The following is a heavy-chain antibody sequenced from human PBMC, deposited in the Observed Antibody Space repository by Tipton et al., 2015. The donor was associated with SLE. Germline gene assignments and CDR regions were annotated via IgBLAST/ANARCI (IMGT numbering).Heavy chain of an antibody. CDR3: ARAGAPYTILEGAMDV. D-gene: IGHD3-3*01. J-gene: IGHJ6*03. Sequence: TLSLTCTVSGGSISSGSYYWSWIRQPAGKGLEWIGHIYTSGSTNYNPSLKSRVTISVDTSKNQFSLKLSSVTAADTAVYYCARAGAPYTILEGAMDVWGKGTTVTVSS. V-gene: IGHV4-61*09. CDR2: IYTSGST. CDR1: GGSISSGSYY.